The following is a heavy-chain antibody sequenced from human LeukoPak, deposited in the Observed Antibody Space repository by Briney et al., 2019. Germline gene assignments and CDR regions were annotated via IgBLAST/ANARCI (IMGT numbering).Heavy chain of an antibody. J-gene: IGHJ4*02. D-gene: IGHD3-22*01. V-gene: IGHV1-18*01. CDR3: ARDFYYDSSGYYSRRKFDY. CDR1: GYTFTSYG. Sequence: GASVKVSCKASGYTFTSYGISWVRQAPGQGLEWMGWISAYNGNTNYAQKLQGRVTMTTDTSTSTAYMELRSLRSDDTAVYYCARDFYYDSSGYYSRRKFDYWGQGTLVTVSS. CDR2: ISAYNGNT.